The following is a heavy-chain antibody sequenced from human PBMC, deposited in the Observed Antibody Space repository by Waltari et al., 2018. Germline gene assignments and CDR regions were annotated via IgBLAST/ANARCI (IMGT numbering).Heavy chain of an antibody. CDR2: IYYSGST. V-gene: IGHV4-59*01. CDR1: GRSSRSDY. Sequence: QVQLQESGPGLVKPSETLSLTCTGSGRSSRSDYWRWIRQPPGKRLEWIGYIYYSGSTNYNPSLKSRVTISVDTSKNQFSLKLSSVTAADTAVYYCARYLYDYSGIGAFDIWGQGTMVTVSS. D-gene: IGHD4-17*01. CDR3: ARYLYDYSGIGAFDI. J-gene: IGHJ3*02.